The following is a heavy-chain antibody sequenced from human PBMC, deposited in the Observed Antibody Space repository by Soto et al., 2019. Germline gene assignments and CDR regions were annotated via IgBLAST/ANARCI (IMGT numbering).Heavy chain of an antibody. V-gene: IGHV1-18*01. CDR2: ISAYNGNT. J-gene: IGHJ4*02. Sequence: QVQLVQSGAEVKKPGASVKVSCKASGYTFTSYGISWVRQAPGQGLEWMGWISAYNGNTNYAQKLQGRVTMTTDTPTSTAYMELRSLRSDDTAVYYCARAVVLVPAAMDFDYWGQGTLVTVSS. D-gene: IGHD2-2*01. CDR1: GYTFTSYG. CDR3: ARAVVLVPAAMDFDY.